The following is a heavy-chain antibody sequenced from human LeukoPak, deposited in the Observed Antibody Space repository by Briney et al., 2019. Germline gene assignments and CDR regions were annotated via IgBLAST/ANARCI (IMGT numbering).Heavy chain of an antibody. Sequence: GGSLKLSCVASGFTFSSYGMHWVRQAPGKGLEWVAVISDDGSKKYYADSVKGRFTISRDNSKNTLYLQMNSLRAEDTAVYYCARDGFRRSGWFDPWGQGTLVTVSS. CDR3: ARDGFRRSGWFDP. V-gene: IGHV3-30*03. CDR2: ISDDGSKK. J-gene: IGHJ5*02. CDR1: GFTFSSYG. D-gene: IGHD3-10*01.